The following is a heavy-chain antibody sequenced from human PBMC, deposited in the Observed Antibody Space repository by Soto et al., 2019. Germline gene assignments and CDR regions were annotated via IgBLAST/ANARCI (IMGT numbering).Heavy chain of an antibody. Sequence: EVQLVESGGGLVKPGGSLRLSCAASGFTFSSYSMNWVRQAPGKGLEWVSSISSSSSYIYYADSVKGRFTISRDNAKNALQLQINSLRAEDTAVYHCARELRTADIVMVVAATWGAFDIWGQGTMVTVSS. CDR3: ARELRTADIVMVVAATWGAFDI. D-gene: IGHD2-15*01. CDR2: ISSSSSYI. J-gene: IGHJ3*02. V-gene: IGHV3-21*01. CDR1: GFTFSSYS.